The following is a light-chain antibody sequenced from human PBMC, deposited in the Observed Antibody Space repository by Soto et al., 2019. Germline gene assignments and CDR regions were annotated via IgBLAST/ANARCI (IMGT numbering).Light chain of an antibody. Sequence: QPVLTQSPSASASLGASVKLTCTLSRGHSNYAIAWHQQRPEKGPRYLMKLNSDGNHDKGDGIPDRFSGSSSGAERYLTISSLQSEDEADYYCQTWGSGVLIFGGGTQLTVL. CDR3: QTWGSGVLI. J-gene: IGLJ2*01. CDR2: LNSDGNH. V-gene: IGLV4-69*01. CDR1: RGHSNYA.